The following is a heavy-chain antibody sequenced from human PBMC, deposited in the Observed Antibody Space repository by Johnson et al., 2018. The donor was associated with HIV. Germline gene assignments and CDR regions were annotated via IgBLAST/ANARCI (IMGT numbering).Heavy chain of an antibody. CDR1: GSGFTFSDQY. V-gene: IGHV3-72*01. J-gene: IGHJ3*02. CDR2: IRNKANSDTT. D-gene: IGHD3-16*01. CDR3: AKEHQRWGELPRHYDAFDI. Sequence: AQLVESGGGLVQPGGSLRLSCAASGSGFTFSDQYMDWVRQAPGRGLEWVGRIRNKANSDTTEYAASVKGRFIISRDNSKNTLYLQMNSLRAEDTAVYYCAKEHQRWGELPRHYDAFDIWGQGTMVTVSS.